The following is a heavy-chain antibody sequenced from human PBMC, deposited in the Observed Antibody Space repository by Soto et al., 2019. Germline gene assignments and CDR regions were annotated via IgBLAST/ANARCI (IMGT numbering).Heavy chain of an antibody. D-gene: IGHD6-19*01. Sequence: PSETLSLTCAVYGGSFSGYYWSWIRQPPGKGLEWIGEINHSGSTNYNPSLKSRVTISVDTSKNQFSLKLSSVTAADTAVYYCARAGYSSGWYGPTRTGGNYYYYMDVWGKGTTVTVSS. CDR2: INHSGST. CDR1: GGSFSGYY. V-gene: IGHV4-34*01. J-gene: IGHJ6*03. CDR3: ARAGYSSGWYGPTRTGGNYYYYMDV.